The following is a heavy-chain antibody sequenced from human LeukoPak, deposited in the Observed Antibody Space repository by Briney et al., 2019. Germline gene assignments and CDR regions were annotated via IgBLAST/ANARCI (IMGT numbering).Heavy chain of an antibody. D-gene: IGHD4-23*01. CDR3: NRPAYGGVDS. Sequence: AGTLTLTCAASRFTFSGSAMHWVRQASGKGLEWVGRIRCKANSYATAYAAWVKGRFTISTNDSKNTAHMQMTSLKTEDTSVYYGNRPAYGGVDSWGQGTLVTVSS. CDR1: RFTFSGSA. CDR2: IRCKANSYAT. V-gene: IGHV3-73*01. J-gene: IGHJ4*02.